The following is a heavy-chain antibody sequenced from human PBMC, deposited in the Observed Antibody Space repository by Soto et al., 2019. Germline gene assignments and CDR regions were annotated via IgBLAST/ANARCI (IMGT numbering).Heavy chain of an antibody. CDR3: ASQYYDILTGYDL. CDR1: GGSFSGYY. D-gene: IGHD3-9*01. Sequence: SVTLSLTCAVYGGSFSGYYWSWIRQPPGKGLEWIGEINHSGSTNYNPSLKSRVTISVDTSKNQFSLKLSSVTAADTAVYYCASQYYDILTGYDLWGQGTLVTVSS. CDR2: INHSGST. V-gene: IGHV4-34*01. J-gene: IGHJ4*02.